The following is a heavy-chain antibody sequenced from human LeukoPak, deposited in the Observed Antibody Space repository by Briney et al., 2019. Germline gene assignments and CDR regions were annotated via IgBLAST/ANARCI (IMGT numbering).Heavy chain of an antibody. V-gene: IGHV4-31*03. CDR2: IHYSGRS. CDR1: VGSLSSVGYS. D-gene: IGHD2-2*01. Sequence: QPLSLTCTVSVGSLSSVGYSWSWIPQHPGKGLEWIGYIHYSGRSYYNPAVKSRVSISVDTSKNRFSLKLRSVTAADTAVYYCARDPVQNAGKENYYGMDVWSEGTTVTAS. J-gene: IGHJ6*02. CDR3: ARDPVQNAGKENYYGMDV.